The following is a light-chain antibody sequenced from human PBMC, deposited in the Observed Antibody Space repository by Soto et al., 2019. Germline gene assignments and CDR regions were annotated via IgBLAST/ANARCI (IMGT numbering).Light chain of an antibody. CDR1: QSISTY. CDR3: QQSFSTPPLT. CDR2: GAS. J-gene: IGKJ4*01. Sequence: DIQMTQSPSSLSASIGDRITITCRASQSISTYLNWYQQKPGKAPNLLIYGASTLQSGVPSRFSGRGSATDFTLTISSLQPEDFATYYGQQSFSTPPLTFGGGTKVDIK. V-gene: IGKV1-39*01.